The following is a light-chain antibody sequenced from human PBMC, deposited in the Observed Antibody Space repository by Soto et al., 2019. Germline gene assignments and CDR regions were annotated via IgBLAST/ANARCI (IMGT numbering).Light chain of an antibody. Sequence: DIQMTQSPSSLSAAVGDRVTITCQASQDINNYLNCYQQKSGKAPKVLIYHASKLETGVPSRFSGSGSGTDFTFTISSLQPEDIATYYCQHHDNLPLTFGGGTKVEIK. J-gene: IGKJ4*01. V-gene: IGKV1-33*01. CDR3: QHHDNLPLT. CDR1: QDINNY. CDR2: HAS.